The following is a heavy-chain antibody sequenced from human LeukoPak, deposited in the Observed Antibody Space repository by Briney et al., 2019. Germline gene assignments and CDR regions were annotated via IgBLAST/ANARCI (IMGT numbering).Heavy chain of an antibody. Sequence: GGSLRLSCAASGFTFSSYSMNWVRQAPGKGLEWVSYISSSGSTIYYADSVKGRFTISRDNAKNSLYLQMNSLRAEDTAVYYCARASIMITFGGVIAGGYFDYWGQGTLVTVSS. J-gene: IGHJ4*02. CDR3: ARASIMITFGGVIAGGYFDY. CDR2: ISSSGSTI. D-gene: IGHD3-16*02. CDR1: GFTFSSYS. V-gene: IGHV3-48*04.